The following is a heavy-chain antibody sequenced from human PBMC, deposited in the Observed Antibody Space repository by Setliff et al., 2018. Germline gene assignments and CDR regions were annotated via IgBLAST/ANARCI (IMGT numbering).Heavy chain of an antibody. CDR3: FGAGTCSY. CDR2: ISDTALGI. Sequence: GGSLRLSGAASGFTFNTYAMSWVRQPPGKGLEWVSSISDTALGIYYADSVRGRFTISRDNAKNSLSLQMNNLRTEDTAVYYCFGAGTCSYWGQGTLVTVSS. V-gene: IGHV3-23*01. CDR1: GFTFNTYA. D-gene: IGHD3-10*01. J-gene: IGHJ4*02.